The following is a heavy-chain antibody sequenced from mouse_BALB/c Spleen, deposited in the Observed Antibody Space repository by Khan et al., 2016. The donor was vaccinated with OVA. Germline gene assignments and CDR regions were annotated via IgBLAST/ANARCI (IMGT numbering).Heavy chain of an antibody. CDR1: GFSITSDYA. V-gene: IGHV3-2*02. Sequence: EVQLQESGPGLVKPSQSLSLTCTVTGFSITSDYAWNWLRQFPGNKLEWLVYISYSGSTSYNPSLKSRISITRDTSKNQFFLQLNSVTTEDTATYYCARSIMANWGQGTTLTVSS. J-gene: IGHJ2*01. CDR2: ISYSGST. CDR3: ARSIMAN.